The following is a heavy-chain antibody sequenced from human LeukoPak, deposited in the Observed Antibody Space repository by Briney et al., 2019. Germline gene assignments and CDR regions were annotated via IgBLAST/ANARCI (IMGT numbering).Heavy chain of an antibody. CDR1: GGSISSSSYY. CDR3: ARRRAGYCGGDCYAFDI. V-gene: IGHV4-61*05. J-gene: IGHJ3*02. CDR2: IYYSGST. D-gene: IGHD2-21*02. Sequence: SETLSLTCTVSGGSISSSSYYWGWIRQPPGKGLEWIGYIYYSGSTNYNPSLKSRVTISVDTSKNQFSLKLSSVTAADTAVYYCARRRAGYCGGDCYAFDIWGQGTMVTVSS.